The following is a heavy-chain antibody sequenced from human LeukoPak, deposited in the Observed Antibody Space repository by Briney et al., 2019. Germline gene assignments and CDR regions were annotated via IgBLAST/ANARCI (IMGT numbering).Heavy chain of an antibody. V-gene: IGHV3-30-3*01. CDR3: ARGQQWLVRGWFDP. J-gene: IGHJ5*02. CDR2: ISYDGSNK. Sequence: GGSLRLSCAASGFTLGNYWMTWVRQAPGKGLEWVAVISYDGSNKYYADSVKGRFTISRDNSKNTLYLQMNSLRAEDTAVYYCARGQQWLVRGWFDPWGQGTLVTVSS. D-gene: IGHD6-19*01. CDR1: GFTLGNYW.